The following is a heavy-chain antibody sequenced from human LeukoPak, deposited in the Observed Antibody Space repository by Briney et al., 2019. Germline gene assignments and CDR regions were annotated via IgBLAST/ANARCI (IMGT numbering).Heavy chain of an antibody. V-gene: IGHV3-21*01. CDR1: GFTFSSYS. CDR2: ISTSSIYI. J-gene: IGHJ6*03. CDR3: ARAVSGSLPTYYYHYMGV. D-gene: IGHD1-26*01. Sequence: GGSLRLSCAASGFTFSSYSMIWVRQAPGKGLEWVSSISTSSIYIYYADSVKGRFTISRDNAKNSLYLQMNSLRAEDTAVYYCARAVSGSLPTYYYHYMGVWGKGTTVTVSS.